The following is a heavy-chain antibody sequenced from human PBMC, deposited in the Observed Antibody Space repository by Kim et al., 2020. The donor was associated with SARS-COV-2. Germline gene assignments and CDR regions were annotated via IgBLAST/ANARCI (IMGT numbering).Heavy chain of an antibody. CDR1: GLSFGDYA. CDR3: TPWVSQSILRY. D-gene: IGHD3-16*01. CDR2: ITSKSDGGTT. Sequence: GGSLRLSCAVSGLSFGDYAMAWVRQAPGMGLEWVGSITSKSDGGTTEDAASVGGRFTISRDDANSIAYLQLNSLKIKDTAVYYYTPWVSQSILRYWGHGTLVTVSS. V-gene: IGHV3-49*04. J-gene: IGHJ4*01.